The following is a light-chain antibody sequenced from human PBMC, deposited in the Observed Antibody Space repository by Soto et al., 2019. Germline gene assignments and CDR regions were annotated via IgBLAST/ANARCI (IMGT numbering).Light chain of an antibody. CDR2: GAS. CDR1: QSVSSNY. J-gene: IGKJ1*01. CDR3: HQYDSWT. Sequence: DIVLTQSPGTLSLSPGERVALSCRASQSVSSNYLAWYQVKPGQAPRLLIYGASSRATGIPDRFSGSGSGTDFTLTISRLEPEDFAVYYCHQYDSWTFGQGTKVEIK. V-gene: IGKV3-20*01.